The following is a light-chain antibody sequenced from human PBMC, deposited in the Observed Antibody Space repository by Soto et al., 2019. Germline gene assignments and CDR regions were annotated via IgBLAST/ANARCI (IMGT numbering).Light chain of an antibody. CDR2: EVS. CDR3: SSYTSSSTQV. V-gene: IGLV2-14*01. J-gene: IGLJ1*01. Sequence: QSVLTHPASVSGSPGQSITISCTGTSSDVGGYNYVSWYQQHPGKAPKLMIYEVSNRPSGVSNRFSGSKSGNTASLTISGLQAEEEADYYCSSYTSSSTQVFGPGTKVTVL. CDR1: SSDVGGYNY.